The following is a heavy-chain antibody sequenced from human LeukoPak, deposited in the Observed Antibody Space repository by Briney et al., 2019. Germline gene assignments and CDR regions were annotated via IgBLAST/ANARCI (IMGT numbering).Heavy chain of an antibody. CDR3: AKGVGTTTYYFDY. J-gene: IGHJ4*02. D-gene: IGHD1-26*01. Sequence: GGSLRLSCAASGFTFYGYGMSWVRQAPGKGLEWVSGINWNGGSIGYVDSVKGRFTISRDNSKNTLYLQMNSLRAEDTAVYYCAKGVGTTTYYFDYWGQGTLSPSPQ. CDR2: INWNGGSI. V-gene: IGHV3-20*04. CDR1: GFTFYGYG.